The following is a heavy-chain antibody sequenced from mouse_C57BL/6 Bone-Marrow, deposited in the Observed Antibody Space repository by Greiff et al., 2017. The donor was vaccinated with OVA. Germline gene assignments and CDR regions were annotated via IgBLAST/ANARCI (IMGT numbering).Heavy chain of an antibody. V-gene: IGHV1-69*01. CDR2: IDPSDSYT. CDR1: VYTFTSYW. D-gene: IGHD1-1*01. J-gene: IGHJ4*01. CDR3: ARDHYYGSSPLYAMDY. Sequence: QVQLQQPGAELVMPGASVKLSCKASVYTFTSYWMHWVKQRPGQGLEWIGEIDPSDSYTNYNQKFKGKSTLTVDKSSSTAYMQLSSLTSEDSAVYYCARDHYYGSSPLYAMDYWGQGTSVTVSS.